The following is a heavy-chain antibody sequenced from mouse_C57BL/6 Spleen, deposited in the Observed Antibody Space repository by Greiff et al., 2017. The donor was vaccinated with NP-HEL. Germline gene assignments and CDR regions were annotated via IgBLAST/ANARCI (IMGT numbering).Heavy chain of an antibody. CDR1: GYTFTSYW. Sequence: QVQLQQSGAELVKPGASVKLSCKASGYTFTSYWMHWVKQRPGQGLEWIGMIHPNSGSTNYNEKFKSKATLTVDKSSSTAYMQLSSLTSEDSAVYYCARSTTVARYFDVWGTGTTVTVSS. CDR2: IHPNSGST. CDR3: ARSTTVARYFDV. J-gene: IGHJ1*03. V-gene: IGHV1-64*01. D-gene: IGHD1-1*01.